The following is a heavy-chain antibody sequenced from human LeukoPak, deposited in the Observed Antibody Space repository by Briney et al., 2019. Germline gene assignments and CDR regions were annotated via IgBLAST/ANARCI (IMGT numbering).Heavy chain of an antibody. CDR1: GYTFSSYA. CDR2: ISGSGGST. J-gene: IGHJ4*02. D-gene: IGHD3-22*01. Sequence: PGGSLRLSCAASGYTFSSYAMSWVRQAPGKGLEWVSAISGSGGSTYYADSVKGRFTISRDNSKNTLYLQMNSLRAEVTAVYYCANDPFITMIVVVIWGQGTLVTVSS. CDR3: ANDPFITMIVVVI. V-gene: IGHV3-23*01.